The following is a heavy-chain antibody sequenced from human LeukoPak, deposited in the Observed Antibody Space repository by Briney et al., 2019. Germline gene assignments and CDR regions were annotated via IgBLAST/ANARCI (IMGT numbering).Heavy chain of an antibody. Sequence: GGSLRLSCAASGFTFTSYSMNWVRQAPGKGLEWVSFISSGSSSIYYADSVKGRFTISRDNGETSLHLQMNSLRAEDTAVYYCARDSGYYDSSGYYYPRASDIWGQGTMVTVSA. D-gene: IGHD3-22*01. CDR1: GFTFTSYS. J-gene: IGHJ3*02. V-gene: IGHV3-48*04. CDR3: ARDSGYYDSSGYYYPRASDI. CDR2: ISSGSSSI.